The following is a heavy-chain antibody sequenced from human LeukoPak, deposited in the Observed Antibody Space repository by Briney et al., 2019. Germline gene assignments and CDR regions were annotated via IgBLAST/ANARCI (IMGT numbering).Heavy chain of an antibody. CDR2: INPNSGGT. J-gene: IGHJ4*02. CDR3: ARDSSSWRGVYFDY. V-gene: IGHV1-2*02. D-gene: IGHD6-13*01. Sequence: ASVKVSCKASGYTFTGYYMHWVRQAPGQGLEWMGWINPNSGGTNYAQKLQGRVTMTTDTSTSTAYMELRSLRSDDTAAYYCARDSSSWRGVYFDYWGQGTLVTVSS. CDR1: GYTFTGYY.